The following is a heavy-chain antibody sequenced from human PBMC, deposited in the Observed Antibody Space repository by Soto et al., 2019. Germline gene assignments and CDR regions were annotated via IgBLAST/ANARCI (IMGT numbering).Heavy chain of an antibody. CDR3: ARGKWARGFDP. J-gene: IGHJ5*02. D-gene: IGHD2-8*01. Sequence: PSETLSLTCTVSGGSISSGDYYWSWIRQPPGKGLEWIGYIYYSGSTYYNPSLKSRVTISVDTSKSQFSLKLSSVTAADTAVYYCARGKWARGFDPWGQGTLVTVSS. V-gene: IGHV4-30-4*01. CDR1: GGSISSGDYY. CDR2: IYYSGST.